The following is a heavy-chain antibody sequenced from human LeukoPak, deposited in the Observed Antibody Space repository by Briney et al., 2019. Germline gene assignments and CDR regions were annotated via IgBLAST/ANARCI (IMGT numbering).Heavy chain of an antibody. J-gene: IGHJ4*02. CDR3: ARDRSRDFDY. Sequence: PGGSLRLSCAASGFTFSSYGMHWVRQAPGKGLEWVAFIRYDGSNKYYADSVKGRFTISRDNSKNTLYLQMNSLRAEDTAVYYCARDRSRDFDYWGQGTLVTVSS. D-gene: IGHD6-13*01. CDR1: GFTFSSYG. V-gene: IGHV3-30*02. CDR2: IRYDGSNK.